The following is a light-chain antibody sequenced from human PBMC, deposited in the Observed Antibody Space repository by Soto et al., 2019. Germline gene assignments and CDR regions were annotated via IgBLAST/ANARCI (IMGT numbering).Light chain of an antibody. CDR3: QQYNNRPIT. Sequence: EIVLTQSPDTLSVSPGERATLSCRASQTVGSNLAWYQQKPGQAPRLLIYGASTRASDTPARFSGSGSVTEFALTISSLQSEDFAVYYCQQYNNRPITFGQGTRLENK. J-gene: IGKJ5*01. V-gene: IGKV3D-15*01. CDR1: QTVGSN. CDR2: GAS.